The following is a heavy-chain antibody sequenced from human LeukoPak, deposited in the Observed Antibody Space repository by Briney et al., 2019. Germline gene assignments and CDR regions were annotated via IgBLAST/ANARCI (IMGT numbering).Heavy chain of an antibody. D-gene: IGHD2-15*01. V-gene: IGHV3-30*02. CDR3: AKVFPGGCSGGSCYSGYFDY. CDR1: GFTFRTYG. Sequence: GGSLRLSCAASGFTFRTYGMHWVRQAPGKGLEWVAYIQYDGSNKYYEDSVKGRFTISGDNSKNTLYLQMDSLRGGDTAVYYCAKVFPGGCSGGSCYSGYFDYWGQGTLVTVSS. J-gene: IGHJ4*02. CDR2: IQYDGSNK.